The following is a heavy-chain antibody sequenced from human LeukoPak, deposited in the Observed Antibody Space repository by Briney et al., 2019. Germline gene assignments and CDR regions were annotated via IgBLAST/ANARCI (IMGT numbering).Heavy chain of an antibody. CDR3: ARDILRPSPYYYYGMDV. Sequence: ASVKVSCKASGGTFSSYAISWVRQAPGQGLEWMGIINPSGGSTSYAQKFQGRVTMTRDTSTSTVYMELSSLRSEDTAVYYCARDILRPSPYYYYGMDVWGQGTTVTVSS. J-gene: IGHJ6*02. CDR1: GGTFSSYA. V-gene: IGHV1-46*01. D-gene: IGHD5/OR15-5a*01. CDR2: INPSGGST.